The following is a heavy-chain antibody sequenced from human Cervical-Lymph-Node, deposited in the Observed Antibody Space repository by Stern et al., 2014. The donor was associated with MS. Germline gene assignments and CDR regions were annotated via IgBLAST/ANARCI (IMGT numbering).Heavy chain of an antibody. CDR2: IRFDGLNQ. Sequence: QVQLGQSGGGVVQPGRSLRLSCAASGFSFSYYGMHWVRQAPGKGLEWVALIRFDGLNQNYADSVKGRFTISRDNSKNTLFLQINSLRAEDTAVYYCALDYGGHSFDYWGQGTLVTVSS. D-gene: IGHD4-23*01. CDR3: ALDYGGHSFDY. J-gene: IGHJ4*02. V-gene: IGHV3-33*01. CDR1: GFSFSYYG.